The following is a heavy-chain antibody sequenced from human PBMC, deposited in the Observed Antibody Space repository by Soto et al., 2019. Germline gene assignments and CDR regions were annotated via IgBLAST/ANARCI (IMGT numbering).Heavy chain of an antibody. CDR1: GGTFSSYT. CDR2: IIPILGIT. CDR3: ARGDWPRDMDV. Sequence: QVQLVQSGAEVKKPGSSVKVSCKASGGTFSSYTISWVRQAPGQGLEWMGRIIPILGITNYAQKFQGRVTITADKSTSTAYMELSSLRSEDTAVYYCARGDWPRDMDVWGKGTTVTVSS. D-gene: IGHD2-21*01. J-gene: IGHJ6*03. V-gene: IGHV1-69*02.